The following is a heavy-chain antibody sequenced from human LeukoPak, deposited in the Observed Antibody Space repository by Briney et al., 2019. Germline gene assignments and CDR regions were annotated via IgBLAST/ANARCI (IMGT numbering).Heavy chain of an antibody. Sequence: SSETLSLTCAVYGGSFSGYYWSWIRQPPGKGLEWIGEINHSGSTNYNPSLKSRVTISVGTSKNQFSLKLSSVTAADTAVYYCARGYPAASDYWGQGTLVTVSS. D-gene: IGHD2-2*01. CDR2: INHSGST. J-gene: IGHJ4*02. CDR1: GGSFSGYY. CDR3: ARGYPAASDY. V-gene: IGHV4-34*01.